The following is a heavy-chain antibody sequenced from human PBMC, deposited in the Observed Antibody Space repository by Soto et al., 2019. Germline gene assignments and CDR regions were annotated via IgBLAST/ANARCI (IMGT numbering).Heavy chain of an antibody. Sequence: EVQLLESGGGLVQPGGSLRLSCAASGFTFGTYVMTWVRQAPGKGLEWVSGISASGGSTHYADSVKGRFTISRDNPKNTLYLQMNSLRGEDTAVYYCAKGWGSSWYLFDYLGQGTLVTVSS. V-gene: IGHV3-23*01. J-gene: IGHJ4*02. CDR1: GFTFGTYV. CDR3: AKGWGSSWYLFDY. CDR2: ISASGGST. D-gene: IGHD6-13*01.